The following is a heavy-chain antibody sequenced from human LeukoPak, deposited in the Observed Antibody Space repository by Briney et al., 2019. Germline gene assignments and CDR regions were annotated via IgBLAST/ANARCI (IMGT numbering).Heavy chain of an antibody. J-gene: IGHJ4*02. D-gene: IGHD5-12*01. Sequence: SQTLSLTCTVSGVSISSGGYYWSWIRQHPGKGLEWIGYSYYSGSTYYNPSLKSRVTISVDTSKNQFSLKLSSVTAADTAVYYCARGNSAYDYLDYWGQGTLVTVSS. CDR3: ARGNSAYDYLDY. CDR2: SYYSGST. V-gene: IGHV4-31*03. CDR1: GVSISSGGYY.